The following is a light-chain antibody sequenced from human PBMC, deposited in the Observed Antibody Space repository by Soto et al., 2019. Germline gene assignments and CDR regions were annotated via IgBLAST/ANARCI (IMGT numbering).Light chain of an antibody. J-gene: IGKJ4*01. CDR3: QQSYSALPLT. CDR1: QSIGTY. CDR2: VAS. V-gene: IGKV1-39*01. Sequence: DLQMTQSPSSLSASVGDRVTITCRASQSIGTYLNWYQQKPGKAPKLLIFVASSLQIGVPSRFRGSGSGTDFTLTISGLQPKDFATYYCQQSYSALPLTFGGGTKVEMK.